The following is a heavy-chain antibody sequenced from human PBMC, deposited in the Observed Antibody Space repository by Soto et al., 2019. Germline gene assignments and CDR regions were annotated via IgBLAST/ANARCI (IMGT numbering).Heavy chain of an antibody. CDR1: GGTFSSYA. Sequence: QVQLVQSGAEVKKPGSSVKVSCKASGGTFSSYAISWVRQAPGQRLEWMGGIIPIFGTANYAQKFQGRVTITADESTSTAYMELSSLRSEDTAVYYCASLGDTVTTAYFDYWGQGTLVTVSS. CDR2: IIPIFGTA. CDR3: ASLGDTVTTAYFDY. J-gene: IGHJ4*02. V-gene: IGHV1-69*01. D-gene: IGHD4-17*01.